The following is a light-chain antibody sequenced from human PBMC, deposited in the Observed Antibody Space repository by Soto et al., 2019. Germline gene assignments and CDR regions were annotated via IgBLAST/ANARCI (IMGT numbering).Light chain of an antibody. Sequence: EIVMTQSPATLSVSPGERATLSCRASQSVSSNLAWYQQKPGQAPRLLIYGASTRATGIPARFSGSGSGTEFTLTISSLQSEDFAVYYCQQYNNWPRTFSQGTKVESK. V-gene: IGKV3D-15*01. CDR3: QQYNNWPRT. J-gene: IGKJ1*01. CDR1: QSVSSN. CDR2: GAS.